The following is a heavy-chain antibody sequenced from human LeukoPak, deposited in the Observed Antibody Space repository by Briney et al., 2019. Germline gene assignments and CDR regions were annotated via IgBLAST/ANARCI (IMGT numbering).Heavy chain of an antibody. J-gene: IGHJ6*03. CDR1: GFTFSNYW. D-gene: IGHD2-15*01. CDR3: ARLGGYCSGGSCYSGRRPMDV. V-gene: IGHV3-7*01. CDR2: IDQYGRAK. Sequence: GGSLRLFCAASGFTFSNYWMSWVRQAPGKGLEWVASIDQYGRAKYYVDSVRGRFTFSRDNAKNSLYLQMSSLRAEDTAVYYCARLGGYCSGGSCYSGRRPMDVWGKGTTVTVSS.